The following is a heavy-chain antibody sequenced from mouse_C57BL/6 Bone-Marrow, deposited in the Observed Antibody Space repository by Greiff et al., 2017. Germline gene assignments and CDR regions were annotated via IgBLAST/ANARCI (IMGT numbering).Heavy chain of an antibody. J-gene: IGHJ2*01. Sequence: VKLMESGGGLVKPGGSLKLSCAASGFTFSDYGMHWVRQAPEKGLEWVAYISSGSSTIYYADTVKGRFTITRDNAKNTLFLQMTSLRSEDTAMYYCARPHYSNLYYFDYWGQGTTLTVSS. CDR1: GFTFSDYG. CDR3: ARPHYSNLYYFDY. V-gene: IGHV5-17*01. CDR2: ISSGSSTI. D-gene: IGHD2-5*01.